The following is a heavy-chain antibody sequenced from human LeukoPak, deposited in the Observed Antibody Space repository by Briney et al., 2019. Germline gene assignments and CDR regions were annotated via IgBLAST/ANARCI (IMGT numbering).Heavy chain of an antibody. CDR3: AREGFFQKTLDY. CDR1: GFTFSSYA. J-gene: IGHJ4*02. D-gene: IGHD3-10*01. Sequence: PGRSLRLSCAASGFTFSSYAMQWVRQAPGKGLEWVAVISEDGRNKYYADSVKGRFTISRDNSKDTLYLQMNSLRAEDTAVCYCAREGFFQKTLDYWGQGTLVIVSS. V-gene: IGHV3-30*04. CDR2: ISEDGRNK.